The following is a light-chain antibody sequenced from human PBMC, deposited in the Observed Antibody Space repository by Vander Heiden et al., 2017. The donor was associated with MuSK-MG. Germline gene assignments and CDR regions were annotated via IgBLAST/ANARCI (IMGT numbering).Light chain of an antibody. CDR1: NIGNNP. V-gene: IGLV1-44*01. CDR2: SDF. J-gene: IGLJ3*02. Sequence: QSVVTQPPSASGTPGQRVPISCSLSNIGNNPANWYQQLPGTAPKLRIYSDFQRPSGVPDRFSGYKSGTSASLAIRGLQSEDEADYYCESWDDSLHVWVFGGGTKLTVL. CDR3: ESWDDSLHVWV.